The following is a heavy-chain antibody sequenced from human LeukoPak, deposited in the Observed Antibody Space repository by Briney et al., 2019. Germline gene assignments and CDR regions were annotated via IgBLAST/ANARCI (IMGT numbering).Heavy chain of an antibody. CDR2: IYYSGST. V-gene: IGHV4-59*01. Sequence: SETLSLTCTVSGGSISSYYWSWIRQPPGKGLEWIGYIYYSGSTNYNPSLESRVTISVDTSKNQFSLKLSSVTAADTAVYYCAREGDYVWGSYREIYFDYWGQGTLVTVSS. CDR1: GGSISSYY. D-gene: IGHD3-16*02. CDR3: AREGDYVWGSYREIYFDY. J-gene: IGHJ4*02.